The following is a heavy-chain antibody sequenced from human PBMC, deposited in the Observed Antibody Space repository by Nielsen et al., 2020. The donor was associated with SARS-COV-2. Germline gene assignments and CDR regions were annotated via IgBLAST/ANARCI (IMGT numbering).Heavy chain of an antibody. V-gene: IGHV4-34*01. J-gene: IGHJ4*02. CDR2: INHSGST. Sequence: SETLSLTCAVYGGSFSGYYWSWIRQPPGKGLEWIGEINHSGSTNYNPSLKSRVTISVDKSKNQFSLKLSSVTAADTAVYYCARDRFGSGHPWDYWGQGTLVTVSS. CDR1: GGSFSGYY. D-gene: IGHD2-15*01. CDR3: ARDRFGSGHPWDY.